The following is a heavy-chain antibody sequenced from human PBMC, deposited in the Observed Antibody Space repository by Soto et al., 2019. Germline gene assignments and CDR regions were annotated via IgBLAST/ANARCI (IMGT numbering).Heavy chain of an antibody. D-gene: IGHD5-12*01. J-gene: IGHJ4*02. Sequence: QVQLMESGGGLVYPGGSLRLSCAASGFTFSDYYMSWIRQAPGKGLEWLSYISSSGSDIYYADSAKGRFTISRDNAKNSLYLQMHSLRAEDTAVYYCARDPSGYPFDYWGQGTQVTVSS. CDR2: ISSSGSDI. CDR1: GFTFSDYY. V-gene: IGHV3-11*01. CDR3: ARDPSGYPFDY.